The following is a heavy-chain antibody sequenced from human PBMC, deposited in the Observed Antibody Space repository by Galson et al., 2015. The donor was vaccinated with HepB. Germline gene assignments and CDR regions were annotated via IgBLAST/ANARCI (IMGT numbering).Heavy chain of an antibody. D-gene: IGHD3-16*02. Sequence: ETLSLTCTVSGGSIRSTTDYWVWIRQTPGKGLEWIGSIYYSGRTFYNPSLMSRATISVDTSKNQFSLTLSSVTAADTAIYYCARHEFYDNVWARNRFRLKHFHRWGQGALVTVSS. V-gene: IGHV4-39*01. J-gene: IGHJ1*01. CDR2: IYYSGRT. CDR3: ARHEFYDNVWARNRFRLKHFHR. CDR1: GGSIRSTTDY.